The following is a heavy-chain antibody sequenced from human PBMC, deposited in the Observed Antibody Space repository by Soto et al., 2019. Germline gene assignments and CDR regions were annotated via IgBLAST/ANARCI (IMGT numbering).Heavy chain of an antibody. D-gene: IGHD2-2*01. CDR2: TSGSGDIT. CDR3: ATRYCITTICSPVAFYMDV. CDR1: GFTFDNYA. V-gene: IGHV3-23*01. Sequence: EVQLLESGGDLVQPGGSLRLSCAASGFTFDNYAMNWVRQAPGKGLEWVSGTSGSGDITYYPDSVKGRFTISRDNSKNTLYLQMNSLSAEDTAVYYCATRYCITTICSPVAFYMDVWGKGTTVTVSS. J-gene: IGHJ6*03.